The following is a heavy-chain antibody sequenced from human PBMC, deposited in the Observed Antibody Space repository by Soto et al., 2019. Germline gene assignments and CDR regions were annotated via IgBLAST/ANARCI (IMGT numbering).Heavy chain of an antibody. Sequence: QLQLQESGPGLVKPSETLSLTCTVSGGSISSSSYYWGWIRQPPGKGLEWIGCIHYSGSTYYNPSLRSRVTSSVDTSKNQLSLKVSSVTAADTAVYYCARRIFSSTWPSYFDYWGQGTLVTVSS. CDR2: IHYSGST. CDR1: GGSISSSSYY. J-gene: IGHJ4*02. V-gene: IGHV4-39*01. D-gene: IGHD6-13*01. CDR3: ARRIFSSTWPSYFDY.